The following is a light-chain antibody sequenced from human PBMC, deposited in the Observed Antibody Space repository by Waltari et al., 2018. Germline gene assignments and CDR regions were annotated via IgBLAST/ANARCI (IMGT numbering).Light chain of an antibody. CDR2: DAS. CDR3: QQYNNWPTWT. Sequence: EVVMTQSPATLSVSPGERATRSCRASHSVKTNLAWYQQKPGQAPRLVIFDASTRDTGIPARFSGSGSGTEFTLTISSLQPEDSAVYYCQQYNNWPTWTFGQGAKVEIK. CDR1: HSVKTN. V-gene: IGKV3-15*01. J-gene: IGKJ1*01.